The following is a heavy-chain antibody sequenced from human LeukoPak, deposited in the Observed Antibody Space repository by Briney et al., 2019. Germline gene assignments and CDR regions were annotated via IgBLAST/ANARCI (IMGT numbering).Heavy chain of an antibody. D-gene: IGHD6-13*01. CDR2: ISYDGSNK. CDR3: AKDRETYSSSWSVYYYYGMDV. CDR1: GFTFSSYG. Sequence: GGSLRLSCAASGFTFSSYGMHWVRQATGKGLEWVAVISYDGSNKYYADSVKGRFAISRDNSKNTLYLQMNSLRAEDTAVYYCAKDRETYSSSWSVYYYYGMDVWGQGTTVTVSS. V-gene: IGHV3-30*18. J-gene: IGHJ6*02.